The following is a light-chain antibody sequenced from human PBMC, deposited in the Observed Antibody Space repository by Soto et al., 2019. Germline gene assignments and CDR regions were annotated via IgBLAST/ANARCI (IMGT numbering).Light chain of an antibody. J-gene: IGKJ4*01. CDR3: QQYGSSSS. CDR1: QSVDSNY. CDR2: AAT. V-gene: IGKV3-20*01. Sequence: EIMLTQSPATLSLSPGERATLSCRASQSVDSNYLAWYQHKPGQAPRLLIYAATSRATGIPDRFSGSGSGTDFTLTISRLEPEDFAVYYCQQYGSSSSFGGGTKVDIK.